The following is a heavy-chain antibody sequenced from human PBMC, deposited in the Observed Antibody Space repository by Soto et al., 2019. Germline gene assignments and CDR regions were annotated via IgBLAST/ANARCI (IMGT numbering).Heavy chain of an antibody. D-gene: IGHD6-6*01. J-gene: IGHJ6*02. Sequence: PSETLSLTCTVSGGSISSYYWSWIRQPPGKGLEWIGYIYYSGSTNYNPSLKSRVTISVDTSKNQFSLKLSSVTAADTAVYYCARVSAARWDYYYGMDVWGQGTTVTV. CDR1: GGSISSYY. V-gene: IGHV4-59*01. CDR2: IYYSGST. CDR3: ARVSAARWDYYYGMDV.